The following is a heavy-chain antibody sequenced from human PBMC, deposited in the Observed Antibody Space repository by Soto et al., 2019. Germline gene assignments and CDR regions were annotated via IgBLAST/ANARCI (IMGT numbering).Heavy chain of an antibody. D-gene: IGHD2-2*01. V-gene: IGHV1-18*01. Sequence: ASVKVSCKASGYTFTSYGISWVRQAPGQGLEWMGWISAYNGNTNYAQKLQGRVTMTTDTSTSTAYMELRSLRSDDTAVYYCASRDCSSTSCYLGDFQHWGQGTLVTVSS. CDR1: GYTFTSYG. CDR2: ISAYNGNT. J-gene: IGHJ1*01. CDR3: ASRDCSSTSCYLGDFQH.